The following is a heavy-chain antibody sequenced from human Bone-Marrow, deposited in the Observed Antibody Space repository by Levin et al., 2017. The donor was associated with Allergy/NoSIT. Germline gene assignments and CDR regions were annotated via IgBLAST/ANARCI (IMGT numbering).Heavy chain of an antibody. Sequence: PGGSLRLSCAASGFTFSTYAMTWVRQAPGKGLEWICSISGSGSITYYGDSVKGRVTISRDNSRDTLYLQMSSLRAEDTAVYFCAKDHDSSSARAYGLDVWGQGTTVTVSS. CDR2: ISGSGSIT. J-gene: IGHJ6*02. V-gene: IGHV3-23*02. CDR1: GFTFSTYA. CDR3: AKDHDSSSARAYGLDV. D-gene: IGHD3-22*01.